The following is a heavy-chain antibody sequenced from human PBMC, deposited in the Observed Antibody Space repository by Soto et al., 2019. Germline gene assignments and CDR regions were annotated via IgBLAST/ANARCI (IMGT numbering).Heavy chain of an antibody. CDR2: ITNNGDTT. J-gene: IGHJ3*01. D-gene: IGHD5-12*01. V-gene: IGHV3-23*04. CDR3: ARSAGYGGAFDV. CDR1: GFTFSIYA. Sequence: EKQLVESGGALAQPGGSLRLSCVGSGFTFSIYALTWVRQAPGKGLEWVSLITNNGDTTFFGDSVKGRFSISRDNPKNTLYLELEALRAEDTAVYYCARSAGYGGAFDVWGQGTMVAVSS.